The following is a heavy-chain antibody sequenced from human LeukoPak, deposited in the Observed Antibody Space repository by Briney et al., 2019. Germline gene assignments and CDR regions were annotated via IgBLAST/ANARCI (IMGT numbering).Heavy chain of an antibody. CDR3: AKSGIAAAGQRGYFDY. Sequence: GGSLRLSCAASGFTVSSNFMNWVRQAPGKGLEWVAVISNDGSNKYYADSVKGRFTISRDNSKNTVYLQMNSLRGEDTAVYYCAKSGIAAAGQRGYFDYWGQGTLVTVSS. D-gene: IGHD6-13*01. V-gene: IGHV3-30*18. CDR2: ISNDGSNK. J-gene: IGHJ4*02. CDR1: GFTVSSNF.